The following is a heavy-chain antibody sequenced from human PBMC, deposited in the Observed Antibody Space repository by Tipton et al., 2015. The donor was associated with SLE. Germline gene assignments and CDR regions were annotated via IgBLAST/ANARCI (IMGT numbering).Heavy chain of an antibody. CDR3: TRDGGVGATVW. V-gene: IGHV4-39*07. Sequence: TLSLTCTVSGGSISSSSYPWARSRQPPGKGLEWIGSVYYSGKTSYNPSLMSRVIISEDTSTNQFSLKLSSVTAAETAVYYCTRDGGVGATVWWGQGTLVTVSS. D-gene: IGHD1-26*01. CDR1: GGSISSSSYP. J-gene: IGHJ4*02. CDR2: VYYSGKT.